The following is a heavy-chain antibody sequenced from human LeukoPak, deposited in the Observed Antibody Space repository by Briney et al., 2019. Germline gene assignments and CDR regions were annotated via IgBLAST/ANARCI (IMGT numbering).Heavy chain of an antibody. CDR3: ARPQEVSYYDSSGYYSY. Sequence: GASVKVSCKASGHTFTSYDINWVRQATGQGLEWMGWMNPNSGNTGYAQKFQGRVTMTRNTSISTAYMELSSLRSEDTAVYYCARPQEVSYYDSSGYYSYWGQGTLVTVSS. D-gene: IGHD3-22*01. CDR1: GHTFTSYD. J-gene: IGHJ4*02. V-gene: IGHV1-8*01. CDR2: MNPNSGNT.